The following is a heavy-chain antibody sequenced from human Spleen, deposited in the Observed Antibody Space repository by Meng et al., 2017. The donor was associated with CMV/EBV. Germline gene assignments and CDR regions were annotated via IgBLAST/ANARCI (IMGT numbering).Heavy chain of an antibody. V-gene: IGHV1-18*01. D-gene: IGHD6-13*01. Sequence: ASVKVSCKASGYTFTSYGISWVRQAPGQGLEWMGWISAYNGNTNYAQKLQGRVTMTTDTSTSTAYMELRNLKSDDTAVYYCASGGGQQLFMDDPFDYWGQGTLVTVS. CDR3: ASGGGQQLFMDDPFDY. CDR1: GYTFTSYG. CDR2: ISAYNGNT. J-gene: IGHJ4*02.